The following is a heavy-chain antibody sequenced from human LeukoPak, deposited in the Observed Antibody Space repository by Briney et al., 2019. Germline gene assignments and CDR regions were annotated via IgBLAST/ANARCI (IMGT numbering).Heavy chain of an antibody. V-gene: IGHV1-69*04. CDR1: GGTFSIYA. J-gene: IGHJ4*02. D-gene: IGHD3-22*01. CDR2: IIPILGIA. Sequence: RASVTVSCTASGGTFSIYAISWVRQAPGQGLEWMGRIIPILGIANYAQKFQGRVTITADKSTSTAYMELSSLRSEDTAVYYCARRRWYDSSGYYPPGYFDYWGQGTLVTVSS. CDR3: ARRRWYDSSGYYPPGYFDY.